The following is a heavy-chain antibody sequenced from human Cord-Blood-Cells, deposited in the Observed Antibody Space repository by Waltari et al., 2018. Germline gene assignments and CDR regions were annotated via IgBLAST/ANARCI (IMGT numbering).Heavy chain of an antibody. CDR2: NKSKTDGGTT. J-gene: IGHJ4*02. Sequence: EVQLVESGGGLVKPGGSLRLSCAASGFTFSNAWMSWVRQAPGKGLEWVGRNKSKTDGGTTDYAAPVKGRFTISRDDSKNTLYLQMNSLKTEDTAVYYCTTAERASFDYWGQGTLVTVSS. CDR1: GFTFSNAW. D-gene: IGHD1-26*01. CDR3: TTAERASFDY. V-gene: IGHV3-15*01.